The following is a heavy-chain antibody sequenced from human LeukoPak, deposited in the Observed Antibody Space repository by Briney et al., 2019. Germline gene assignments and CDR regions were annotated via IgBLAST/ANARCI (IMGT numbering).Heavy chain of an antibody. CDR1: GFTFSSYA. D-gene: IGHD2-2*01. V-gene: IGHV3-23*01. CDR2: ISGSGGRT. Sequence: GGSLRLSCAASGFTFSSYAMSWVRQAPGKGLEWVSAISGSGGRTYYADSVKGRFTISRDNSKNTLYLQMNSLRAEDTAVYYCAKDGRGVPAATFDYWGQGTLVTVSS. CDR3: AKDGRGVPAATFDY. J-gene: IGHJ4*02.